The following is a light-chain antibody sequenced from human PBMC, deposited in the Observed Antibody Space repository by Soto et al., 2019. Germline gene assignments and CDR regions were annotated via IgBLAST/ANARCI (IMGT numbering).Light chain of an antibody. CDR3: QQSYMDPIT. Sequence: VQMTQSASSLSASVGNSVTIVCRASQSISTYLSWYQKKKGKAPNLLIYDASRLQSGVPSRFSGSSAGTDFTLSISSVQPEDFATYFCQQSYMDPITFGQGTRVEIK. CDR1: QSISTY. V-gene: IGKV1-39*01. J-gene: IGKJ5*01. CDR2: DAS.